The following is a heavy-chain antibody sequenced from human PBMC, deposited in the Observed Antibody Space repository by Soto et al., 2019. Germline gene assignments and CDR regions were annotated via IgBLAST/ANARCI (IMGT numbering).Heavy chain of an antibody. D-gene: IGHD2-21*02. CDR1: GFTFTSYY. CDR3: ARVAYCGGDCYWPYYYYGMDV. Sequence: EVQLVESGGGLVQPGGSLRLSCAASGFTFTSYYMSWVRQAQGKGLEWVANINEDGSEGYYVDSVKGRFTVSRDNAKNSLYLQMNSLRAEDTAVYYCARVAYCGGDCYWPYYYYGMDVWGQGTTVTVSS. CDR2: INEDGSEG. J-gene: IGHJ6*02. V-gene: IGHV3-7*01.